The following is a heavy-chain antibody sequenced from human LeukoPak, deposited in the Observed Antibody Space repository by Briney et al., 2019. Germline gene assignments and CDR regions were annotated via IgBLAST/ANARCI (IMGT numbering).Heavy chain of an antibody. CDR1: GGSISSGGYY. D-gene: IGHD3-22*01. V-gene: IGHV4-31*03. Sequence: SQTLSLTCTVSGGSISSGGYYWSWIRQHPGKGLEWIGNIYYSGSTYYNPSLKSRVTISVDTSKNQFSLKLSSVTAADTAVYYCARATRYYDSSGYWNNWFDPWGQGTLVTVSS. CDR3: ARATRYYDSSGYWNNWFDP. J-gene: IGHJ5*02. CDR2: IYYSGST.